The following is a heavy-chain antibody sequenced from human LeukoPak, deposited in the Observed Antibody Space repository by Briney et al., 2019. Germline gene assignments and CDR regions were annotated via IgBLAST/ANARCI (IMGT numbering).Heavy chain of an antibody. CDR1: GFTFSSYP. CDR3: ARGDGYYYYYMDV. J-gene: IGHJ6*03. V-gene: IGHV3-48*01. CDR2: ISSSSRTI. Sequence: PGGSLRLSCAASGFTFSSYPMNWVRQAPGKGLEWVSYISSSSRTIYYADSVKGRFTISRDNAKNSLYLQMNSLRAEDTAVYYCARGDGYYYYYMDVWGKGTTVTVSS. D-gene: IGHD5-24*01.